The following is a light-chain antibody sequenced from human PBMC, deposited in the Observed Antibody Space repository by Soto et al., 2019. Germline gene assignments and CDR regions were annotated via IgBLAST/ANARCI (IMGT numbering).Light chain of an antibody. Sequence: QAVVTPEPSLTVSPGGTVTLTCASSTGAVTSGYYPNWFQQKPGQAPRAPIYSTSNKHSWTPARFSGSLLGGKAALTLSGVQPEDEAEYYCLLYYGGAYVFGTGTKVTVL. V-gene: IGLV7-43*01. CDR3: LLYYGGAYV. CDR2: STS. CDR1: TGAVTSGYY. J-gene: IGLJ1*01.